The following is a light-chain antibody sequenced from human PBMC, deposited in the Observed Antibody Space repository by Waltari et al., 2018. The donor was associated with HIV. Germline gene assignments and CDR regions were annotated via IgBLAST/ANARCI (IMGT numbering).Light chain of an antibody. CDR3: QSYDRSLNGYV. V-gene: IGLV1-40*01. CDR2: GSG. Sequence: VLTQSPSVSGAPWQTVTIFCSGNSSNIGAGFDVQWYQQLSGTSPKLLIFGSGNRPSGGPRRCCGSKAGTSPSLAMSGLQLEDEGDYYCQSYDRSLNGYVFGGGTKVIVL. CDR1: SSNIGAGFD. J-gene: IGLJ1*01.